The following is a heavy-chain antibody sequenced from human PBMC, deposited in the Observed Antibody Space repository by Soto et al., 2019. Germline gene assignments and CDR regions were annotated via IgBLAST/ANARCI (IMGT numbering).Heavy chain of an antibody. V-gene: IGHV5-51*01. Sequence: GESLTISRNGFLQSVTTYWIPWMRQIPGKGLEWMGIIYPGYSDTRYSRSSQGQVPIAADKSISTAYLQWSSLKASDTVMYYCARPYKGGWYWAFDIWGQGTMVTVSS. D-gene: IGHD6-19*01. CDR1: LQSVTTYW. J-gene: IGHJ3*02. CDR3: ARPYKGGWYWAFDI. CDR2: IYPGYSDT.